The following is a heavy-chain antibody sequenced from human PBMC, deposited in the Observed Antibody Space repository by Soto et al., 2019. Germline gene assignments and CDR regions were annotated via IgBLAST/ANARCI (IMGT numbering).Heavy chain of an antibody. CDR2: IYASGRT. J-gene: IGHJ2*01. D-gene: IGHD3-9*01. CDR3: ARHFDVDPSLDQYYFDL. V-gene: IGHV4-4*07. CDR1: GVSITPYF. Sequence: QVQLQESGPGLVKPSETLSLTCTVSGVSITPYFWSWIRQPAGKAPEWVGHIYASGRTTYNPSVNSRVTMFVSQTQVSLRLTSVTAADTAVYYCARHFDVDPSLDQYYFDLWGRGALVTVSS.